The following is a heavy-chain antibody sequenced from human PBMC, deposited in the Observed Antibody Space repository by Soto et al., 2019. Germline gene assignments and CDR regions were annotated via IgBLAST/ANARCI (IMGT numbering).Heavy chain of an antibody. CDR1: GGSISSSSYY. Sequence: QLQLQESGPGLVKPSETLSLTCTVSGGSISSSSYYWRWIRQPPGKGLEWIGSIYYSGSTYYNPSLKSRVTISVDTSKNQFSLKLSSVTAADTAVYYCASRDAYYYDSSGYAWFDPWGQGTLVTVSS. CDR2: IYYSGST. J-gene: IGHJ5*02. V-gene: IGHV4-39*01. D-gene: IGHD3-22*01. CDR3: ASRDAYYYDSSGYAWFDP.